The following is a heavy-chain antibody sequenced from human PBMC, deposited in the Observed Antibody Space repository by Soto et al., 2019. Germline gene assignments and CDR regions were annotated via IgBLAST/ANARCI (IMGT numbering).Heavy chain of an antibody. CDR2: ISSSSSYI. J-gene: IGHJ6*02. CDR3: ARTEFYGSGSYYTAGTDYYYYGMDV. Sequence: QVQLVESGGGLVKPGGSLRLSCAASGFTFSDYYMSWIRQAPGKGLEWVSSISSSSSYIYYADSVKGRFTISRDNAKNSLYLQMNSLRAEDTAVYYCARTEFYGSGSYYTAGTDYYYYGMDVWGQGTTVTVSS. D-gene: IGHD3-10*01. CDR1: GFTFSDYY. V-gene: IGHV3-11*06.